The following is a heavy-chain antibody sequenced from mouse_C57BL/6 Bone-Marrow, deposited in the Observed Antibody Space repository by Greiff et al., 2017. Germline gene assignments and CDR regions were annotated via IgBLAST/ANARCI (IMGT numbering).Heavy chain of an antibody. CDR3: TTRGYYCAMDY. CDR2: IDPENGDT. Sequence: VQLKQSGAELVRPGASVKLSCTASGFNITDDYMHWVKQRPEQGLEWIGWIDPENGDTEYASKFQGKATITADTSSNTAYLQLSSLTSEDTAVYYCTTRGYYCAMDYWGQGTSVTVSS. CDR1: GFNITDDY. J-gene: IGHJ4*01. D-gene: IGHD2-2*01. V-gene: IGHV14-4*01.